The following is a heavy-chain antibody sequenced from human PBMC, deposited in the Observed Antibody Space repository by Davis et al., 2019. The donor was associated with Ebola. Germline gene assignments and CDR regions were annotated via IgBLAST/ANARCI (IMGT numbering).Heavy chain of an antibody. CDR1: GGSISRGGSY. CDR2: IYYNGST. V-gene: IGHV4-31*03. CDR3: ARDLRYDSSGYDYYFYMDV. J-gene: IGHJ6*03. D-gene: IGHD3-22*01. Sequence: PSETLSLTCTVSGGSISRGGSYWTWIRQHPGKGLEWIGYIYYNGSTYYKPSLKSRVTISLDTSKNQFSLNLYSVTAADTAVYYCARDLRYDSSGYDYYFYMDVWGKGTTVTVAS.